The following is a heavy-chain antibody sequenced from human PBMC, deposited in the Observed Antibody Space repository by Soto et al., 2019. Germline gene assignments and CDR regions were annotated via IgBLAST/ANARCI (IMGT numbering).Heavy chain of an antibody. D-gene: IGHD3-22*01. CDR1: GFTFSSYA. Sequence: QVQLVESGGGVVQPGRSLRLSCAASGFTFSSYAMHWLSYDGSNKDYADSVKGRFTIYSDNSKTTLYLPLNSMRAEDTAVYYWARDSNCEESSGYGAGDVFDVWGPGPMVTVSS. J-gene: IGHJ3*01. CDR3: ARDSNCEESSGYGAGDVFDV. V-gene: IGHV3-30-3*01. CDR2: SYDGSNK.